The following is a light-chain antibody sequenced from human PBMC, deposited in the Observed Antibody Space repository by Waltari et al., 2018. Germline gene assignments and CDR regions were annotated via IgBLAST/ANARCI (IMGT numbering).Light chain of an antibody. CDR3: ATWDDRLIGVV. V-gene: IGLV1-44*01. CDR2: SND. CDR1: YSNIGSNI. J-gene: IGLJ2*01. Sequence: QSVLTQPPSASGTPGQRVTISCSGSYSNIGSNIVTWYQQLPGTAPKLLIYSNDYRPSGVPDRFSGSKSGTSTSLAISGLQSEDEADYYCATWDDRLIGVVFGGGTRVTVL.